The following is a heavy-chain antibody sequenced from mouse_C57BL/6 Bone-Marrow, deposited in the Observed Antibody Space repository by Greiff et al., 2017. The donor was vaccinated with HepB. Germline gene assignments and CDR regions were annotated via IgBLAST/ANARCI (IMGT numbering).Heavy chain of an antibody. CDR1: GFTFSSYA. V-gene: IGHV5-9-1*02. J-gene: IGHJ3*01. CDR3: TSIYYDYDGFAY. CDR2: ISSGGDYI. Sequence: EVNLVESGEGLVKPGGSLKLSCAASGFTFSSYAMSWVRQTPEKRLEWVAYISSGGDYIYYADTVKGRFTISRDNARNTLYLQKSSLKSEDTAMYYCTSIYYDYDGFAYWGQGTLVTVSA. D-gene: IGHD2-4*01.